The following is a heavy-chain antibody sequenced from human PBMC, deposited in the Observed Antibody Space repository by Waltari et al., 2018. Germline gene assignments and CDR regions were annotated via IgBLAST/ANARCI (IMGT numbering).Heavy chain of an antibody. J-gene: IGHJ4*02. D-gene: IGHD6-13*01. CDR3: ARSVATAGIFDH. Sequence: QVQLVESGGGVVQPGRSLRLSCAASGFTFSTYAMHWVRQAPGKGLGWVAVIWYDGRNKYYADSVKGRFTISRDNSKNTLYLQMNSLRAEDTAVYNCARSVATAGIFDHWGQGTLVTVSS. CDR2: IWYDGRNK. V-gene: IGHV3-33*01. CDR1: GFTFSTYA.